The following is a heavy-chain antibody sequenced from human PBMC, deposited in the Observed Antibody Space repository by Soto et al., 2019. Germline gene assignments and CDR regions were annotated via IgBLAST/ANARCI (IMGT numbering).Heavy chain of an antibody. Sequence: SETLSLTCAVYGGSFSGYYWSWIRQPPGKGLEWIGEINHSGSTNYNPSLKSRVTISVDTSKNQFSLKLSSVTAADTAVYYCARGRRGSQTTYPRRVDWFDPWGQGTLVTVSS. CDR2: INHSGST. V-gene: IGHV4-34*01. J-gene: IGHJ5*02. D-gene: IGHD1-1*01. CDR1: GGSFSGYY. CDR3: ARGRRGSQTTYPRRVDWFDP.